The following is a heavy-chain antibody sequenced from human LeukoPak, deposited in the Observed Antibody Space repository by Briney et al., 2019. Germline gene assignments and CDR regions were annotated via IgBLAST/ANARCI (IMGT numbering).Heavy chain of an antibody. Sequence: ASVKVSCKASGYTFTGYYMHWVRQAPGQGLEWMGWINPNSGGTNYAQKFQGRVTMTRDTSISTAYMELSRLRSDDTAVYYCARGLTTVTPDEDYMDVWGKGTTVTVFS. J-gene: IGHJ6*03. D-gene: IGHD4-17*01. CDR3: ARGLTTVTPDEDYMDV. CDR1: GYTFTGYY. CDR2: INPNSGGT. V-gene: IGHV1-2*02.